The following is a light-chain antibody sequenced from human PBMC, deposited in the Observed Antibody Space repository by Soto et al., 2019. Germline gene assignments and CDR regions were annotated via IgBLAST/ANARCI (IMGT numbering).Light chain of an antibody. CDR2: DVS. Sequence: DIHMTQSPSTLSASVGHIFTITCRASQRISSWLAWYQQKPGKAPKLLIYDVSSLESGVPSRLSGSGSGTELTITISSMQTDDFETYYCQQYDSYRGTFGQGTKVDIK. J-gene: IGKJ1*01. CDR1: QRISSW. V-gene: IGKV1-5*01. CDR3: QQYDSYRGT.